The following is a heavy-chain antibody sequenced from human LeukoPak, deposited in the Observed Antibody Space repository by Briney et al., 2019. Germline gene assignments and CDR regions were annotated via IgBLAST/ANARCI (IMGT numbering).Heavy chain of an antibody. CDR2: ISYDGSNK. V-gene: IGHV3-30*04. D-gene: IGHD3-22*01. CDR1: GFTFSSYA. CDR3: ARGESDYYDSSGYHHFDY. J-gene: IGHJ4*02. Sequence: PGGSLRLSCAASGFTFSSYAMSWVRQAPGKGLEWVAVISYDGSNKYYADSVKGRFTISRDNSKNTLYLQMNSLRAEDTAVYYCARGESDYYDSSGYHHFDYWGQGTLVTVSS.